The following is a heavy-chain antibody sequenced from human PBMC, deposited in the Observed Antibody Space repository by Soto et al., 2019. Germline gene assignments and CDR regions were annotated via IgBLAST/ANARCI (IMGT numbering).Heavy chain of an antibody. D-gene: IGHD6-19*01. Sequence: QVQLQESGPGLVKPSQILSLTCAVSGGSISSGDYCWSWIRQPPGKGLEWIGYIYYSGSTYYNPSLKSRVTISVDTSKNSFSLQLRPVAAADTAVYYCVRDLLEIAVASGGGYYSYGMDVWGHGTTVTVSS. CDR2: IYYSGST. J-gene: IGHJ6*02. CDR1: GGSISSGDYC. CDR3: VRDLLEIAVASGGGYYSYGMDV. V-gene: IGHV4-30-4*01.